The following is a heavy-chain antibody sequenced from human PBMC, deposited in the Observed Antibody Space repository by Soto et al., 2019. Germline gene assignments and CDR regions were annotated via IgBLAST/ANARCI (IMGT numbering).Heavy chain of an antibody. D-gene: IGHD2-2*01. Sequence: GGSLRVSCTASGFAFNSHYFNWVRQDPGEGLEWISYISRTANTIYYADSVKGRFTISRDNAKNSLYLQMNSLRAEDTAVYYCARFYAAIYYYGMDVWGQGTTVTVSS. CDR2: ISRTANTI. J-gene: IGHJ6*02. CDR1: GFAFNSHY. V-gene: IGHV3-48*01. CDR3: ARFYAAIYYYGMDV.